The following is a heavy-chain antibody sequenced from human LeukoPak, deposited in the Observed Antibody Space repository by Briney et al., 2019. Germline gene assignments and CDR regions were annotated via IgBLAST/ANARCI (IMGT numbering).Heavy chain of an antibody. Sequence: PSETLSLTCTVSGGSISSYYWSWIRQPPGKGLEWIGYIYYSGSTNYNPSLKSRVTISVDTSKNQFSLKLSSVTAADTAVYYCARVYNPKLRYFDAPGGGYYYMDVWGKGTTVTISS. D-gene: IGHD3-9*01. CDR2: IYYSGST. CDR3: ARVYNPKLRYFDAPGGGYYYMDV. CDR1: GGSISSYY. J-gene: IGHJ6*03. V-gene: IGHV4-59*01.